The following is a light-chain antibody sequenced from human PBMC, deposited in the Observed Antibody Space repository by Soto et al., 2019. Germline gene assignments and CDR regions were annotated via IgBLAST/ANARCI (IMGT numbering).Light chain of an antibody. CDR1: QSVRSSF. Sequence: EIVLTQSPGTVSLSPGERATLSCRASQSVRSSFLAWYQQKPGQAPRLLISGASSRATDIPDRFSGSGSGTDFTLTISRLEPEDFAVYYCHHYGTSWTFGQGTKLEI. CDR3: HHYGTSWT. CDR2: GAS. V-gene: IGKV3-20*01. J-gene: IGKJ1*01.